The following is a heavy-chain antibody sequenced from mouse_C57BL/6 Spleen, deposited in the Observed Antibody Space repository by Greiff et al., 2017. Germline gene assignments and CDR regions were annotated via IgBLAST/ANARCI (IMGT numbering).Heavy chain of an antibody. CDR2: ILPGSGST. J-gene: IGHJ3*01. CDR3: AIDFAY. Sequence: QDQLQQSGAELMKPGASVKLSCKASGYTFTGYWIEWVKQRPGHGLEWIGEILPGSGSTNNNEKFKGKATFTADTSSNTAYMHLSSLTTEDAAIYSSAIDFAYWGQGTLVTVAA. CDR1: GYTFTGYW. V-gene: IGHV1-9*01.